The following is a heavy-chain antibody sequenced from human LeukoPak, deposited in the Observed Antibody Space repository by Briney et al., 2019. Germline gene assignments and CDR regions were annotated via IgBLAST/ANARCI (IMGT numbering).Heavy chain of an antibody. CDR2: IRSKTYGGTT. CDR3: TRGPTQQWLYYGMDV. D-gene: IGHD5-18*01. V-gene: IGHV3-49*04. Sequence: PGGSLRLSCAASGFSFDTYAMHWVRQAPGKGLEWVGFIRSKTYGGTTEYAASVKGRFTISRDDSKSIAYLQMNSLKTEDTAVYYCTRGPTQQWLYYGMDVWGQGTTVTVSS. J-gene: IGHJ6*02. CDR1: GFSFDTYA.